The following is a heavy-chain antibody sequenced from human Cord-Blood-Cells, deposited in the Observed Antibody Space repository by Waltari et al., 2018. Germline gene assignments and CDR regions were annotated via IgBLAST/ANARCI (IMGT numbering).Heavy chain of an antibody. CDR3: ARSHTRGDAFDI. CDR2: IYYSGST. CDR1: GGPLSSYY. J-gene: IGHJ3*02. D-gene: IGHD3-16*01. Sequence: QVQLQASGPGLVKPSETLSLTCTVPGGPLSSYYWSWLRQPPGKGREWIGYIYYSGSTNYNPSLKSRVTISVDTSKNQFSLKLSSVTAADTAVYYCARSHTRGDAFDIWGQGTMVTVSS. V-gene: IGHV4-59*08.